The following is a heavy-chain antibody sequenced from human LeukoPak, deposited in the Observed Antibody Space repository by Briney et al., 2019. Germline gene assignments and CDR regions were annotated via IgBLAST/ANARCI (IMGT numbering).Heavy chain of an antibody. J-gene: IGHJ5*02. CDR3: ARGRKPTLRDWFDP. D-gene: IGHD2/OR15-2a*01. V-gene: IGHV4-34*01. CDR1: GGSFSGYY. Sequence: SETLSLTCAVYGGSFSGYYWSWIRQPPGKGLEWIGEINHSGSTNYSPSLKSRVTISVDTSKNQFSLKLSSVTAADTAVYYCARGRKPTLRDWFDPWGQGTLVTVSS. CDR2: INHSGST.